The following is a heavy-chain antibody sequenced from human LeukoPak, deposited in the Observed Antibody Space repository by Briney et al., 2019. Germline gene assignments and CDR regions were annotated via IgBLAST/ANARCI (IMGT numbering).Heavy chain of an antibody. CDR1: GFTFSHYW. D-gene: IGHD2-2*01. J-gene: IGHJ4*02. CDR3: ARDRGTRFDY. Sequence: PGGSLRLSCAASGFTFSHYWMTWVRQAPGKGLEWVANIKQDGSEKYYVDSAKGRFTISRDNAKNSLYLQMNSLRAEDTAVYYCARDRGTRFDYWGQGTLVTVSS. CDR2: IKQDGSEK. V-gene: IGHV3-7*01.